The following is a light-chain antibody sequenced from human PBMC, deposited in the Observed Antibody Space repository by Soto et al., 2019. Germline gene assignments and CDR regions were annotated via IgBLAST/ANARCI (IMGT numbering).Light chain of an antibody. V-gene: IGKV3-11*01. CDR3: QQRSNWPIT. Sequence: EILLTQSPATLSLSPGERATLSCRASQSVSSYLAWYQQKPGQAPRLLIYDASNRATGIPARFSGSGSGTDFTLTISSLEPEDFAVYYCQQRSNWPITFGQGTRLE. J-gene: IGKJ5*01. CDR2: DAS. CDR1: QSVSSY.